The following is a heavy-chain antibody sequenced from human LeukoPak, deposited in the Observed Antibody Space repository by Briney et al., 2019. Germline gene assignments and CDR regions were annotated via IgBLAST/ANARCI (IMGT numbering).Heavy chain of an antibody. CDR1: GYSFTSFW. J-gene: IGHJ3*02. CDR3: ARXXXGAQNAXDI. V-gene: IGHV5-51*01. Sequence: GESLKISCKGSGYSFTSFWIGWVRQMPGKGLEWMGIIYPGDSXTRXSPSFQGQVTISADKSISTAYLQWSSLKASDTAMYYCARXXXGAQNAXDIWGQGTMVTVSS. CDR2: IYPGDSXT.